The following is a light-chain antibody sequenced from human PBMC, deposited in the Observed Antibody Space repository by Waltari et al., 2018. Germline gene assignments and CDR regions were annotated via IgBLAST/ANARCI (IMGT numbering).Light chain of an antibody. CDR3: SSYTSSTTVV. CDR1: SSDVGGYHS. CDR2: EVS. V-gene: IGLV2-14*01. Sequence: QSALTQPASVPGSPGQSITTSCTGSSSDVGGYHSVSWFQQHPGKAPKLMIYEVSNRPSGVSDRFSGSKSGNTASLTISGLQPEDEADYYCSSYTSSTTVVFGGGTKLTVL. J-gene: IGLJ2*01.